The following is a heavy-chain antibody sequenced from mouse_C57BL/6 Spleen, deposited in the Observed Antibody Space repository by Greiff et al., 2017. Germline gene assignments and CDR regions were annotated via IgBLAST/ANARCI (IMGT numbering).Heavy chain of an antibody. CDR3: ARNVNDGGSGFDY. V-gene: IGHV1-55*01. J-gene: IGHJ2*01. CDR1: GYTFTSYW. CDR2: IYPGSGST. Sequence: QVQLQQPGAELVKPGASVKMSCKASGYTFTSYWITWVKQRPGQGLEWIGDIYPGSGSTKYNEKFKGKATLTVDTSSSTAYMQLSSLTSEDSAVYYCARNVNDGGSGFDYWGQGATLTVSS. D-gene: IGHD1-1*02.